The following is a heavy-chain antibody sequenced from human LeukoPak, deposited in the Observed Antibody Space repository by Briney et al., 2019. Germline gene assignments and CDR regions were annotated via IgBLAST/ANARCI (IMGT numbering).Heavy chain of an antibody. J-gene: IGHJ4*02. CDR1: GGTFSSYA. V-gene: IGHV1-69*05. CDR2: IIPIFGTA. CDR3: ARNFQEQGDFDY. Sequence: SVKVSCKASGGTFSSYAISWVRQAPGQGLEWMGGIIPIFGTANYAQKFQGRVTMTRDMSTSTVYMELSSLRSEDTAVYYCARNFQEQGDFDYWGQGTLVTVSS. D-gene: IGHD1/OR15-1a*01.